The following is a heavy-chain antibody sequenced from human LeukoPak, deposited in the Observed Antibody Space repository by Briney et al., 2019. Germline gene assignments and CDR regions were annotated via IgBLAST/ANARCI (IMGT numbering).Heavy chain of an antibody. J-gene: IGHJ4*02. CDR3: VRDGGPIEY. Sequence: SETLSLTCTVSGDSISSYYWSWIRQPPGKGLEWIGYIYYSGSTNHNPSLKSRVTISVDTSKNQFSLKLTSVTAADTAVYYCVRDGGPIEYWGQGILVTVSS. CDR1: GDSISSYY. V-gene: IGHV4-59*01. D-gene: IGHD3-10*01. CDR2: IYYSGST.